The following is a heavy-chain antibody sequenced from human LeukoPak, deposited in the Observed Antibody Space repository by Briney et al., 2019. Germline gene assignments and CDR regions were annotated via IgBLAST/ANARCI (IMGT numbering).Heavy chain of an antibody. V-gene: IGHV3-7*01. D-gene: IGHD5-12*01. J-gene: IGHJ4*02. CDR3: ARDLVATIGLGIFDY. Sequence: GGSLRLFCAASGFTFSSYWMSWVRQAPGKGLEWVANIKQDGSEKYYVDSVKGRFTISRDNAKNSLYLQMNSLRAEDTAVYYCARDLVATIGLGIFDYWGQGTLVTVSS. CDR2: IKQDGSEK. CDR1: GFTFSSYW.